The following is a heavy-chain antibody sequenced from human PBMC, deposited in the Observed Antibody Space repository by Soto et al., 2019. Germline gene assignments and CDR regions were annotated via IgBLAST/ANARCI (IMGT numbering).Heavy chain of an antibody. CDR1: GFTFNFYG. D-gene: IGHD5-18*01. V-gene: IGHV3-30*18. CDR3: AKERRYSFDALDL. CDR2: ISYDGREK. J-gene: IGHJ3*01. Sequence: QVQLVESGGGVVQPGRSLTLSCDASGFTFNFYGMHWVRQAPGKGLEWVAVISYDGREKYYADSVRGRFTISRDNTKKTVWLPLNSLRGEETAVYYCAKERRYSFDALDLWGQGTLVTVSS.